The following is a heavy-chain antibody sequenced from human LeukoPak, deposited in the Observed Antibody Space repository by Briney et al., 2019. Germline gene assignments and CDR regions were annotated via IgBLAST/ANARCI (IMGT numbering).Heavy chain of an antibody. J-gene: IGHJ4*02. CDR3: ARSRRATPGFDY. D-gene: IGHD2-15*01. CDR2: INPNTGDT. Sequence: GASVKVSCKASGYTFTAYYMHWVRQAPGQGLEWMGWINPNTGDTNSAERFQGRVTMTRDSSISTAYLELSRLTSDDTAVYYCARSRRATPGFDYWGQGTLVTVSS. CDR1: GYTFTAYY. V-gene: IGHV1-2*02.